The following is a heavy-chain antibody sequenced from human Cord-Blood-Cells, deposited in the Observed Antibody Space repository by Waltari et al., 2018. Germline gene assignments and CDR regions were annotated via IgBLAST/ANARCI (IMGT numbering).Heavy chain of an antibody. D-gene: IGHD6-6*01. CDR1: GGTFSSYA. CDR2: ISPIRGIA. Sequence: QVQLVQSGAEVKKPGSSVKVSCKASGGTFSSYAISWVRQAPGQGLEWMGRISPIRGIANYAQKFKGRVTITADKSTRTAYMELSSLRSEDTAVYYWARDFQEYSSSSGAFDIWGQGTMVTVSS. V-gene: IGHV1-69*09. J-gene: IGHJ3*02. CDR3: ARDFQEYSSSSGAFDI.